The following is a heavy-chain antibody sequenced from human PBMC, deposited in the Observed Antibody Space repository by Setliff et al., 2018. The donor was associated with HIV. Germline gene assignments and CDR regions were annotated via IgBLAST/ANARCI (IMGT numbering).Heavy chain of an antibody. J-gene: IGHJ3*02. CDR2: MYHSGTA. CDR1: GYSISSGYY. V-gene: IGHV4-38-2*02. Sequence: PSETLSLTCTVSGYSISSGYYWGWIRQPPGRGLEWIGSMYHSGTAFHNPSLKSRVTISVDTSKNQFSLKLSSVTAADTAVYYCARRGFWSDGRAFDIWGQGTMVTVSS. D-gene: IGHD3-3*01. CDR3: ARRGFWSDGRAFDI.